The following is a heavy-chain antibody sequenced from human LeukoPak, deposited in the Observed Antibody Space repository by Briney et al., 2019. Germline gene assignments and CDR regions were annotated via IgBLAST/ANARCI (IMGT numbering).Heavy chain of an antibody. CDR3: ARGGSYSSGWYTGYYFDY. CDR1: GGSFGGYY. J-gene: IGHJ4*02. D-gene: IGHD6-19*01. V-gene: IGHV4-34*01. CDR2: INHSGST. Sequence: SETLSLTCAVYGGSFGGYYWSWIRQPPGKGLEWIGEINHSGSTNYNPSLKSRVTISVDTSKNQFSLKLSSVTAADTAVYYCARGGSYSSGWYTGYYFDYWGQGTLVTVSS.